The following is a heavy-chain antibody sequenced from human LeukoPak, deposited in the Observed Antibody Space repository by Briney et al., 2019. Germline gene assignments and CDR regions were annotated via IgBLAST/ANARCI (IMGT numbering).Heavy chain of an antibody. Sequence: SQTLSLTCTVSGTSITSGDPYWTWIWQPAGKGLEWIGRIYTSGSTNYNPSLKSRVTISVDTSKNQFSLKLSSVTAADTAVYYCARDVGRYTYGYRPTELYWYFDLWGRGTRVTVSS. V-gene: IGHV4-61*02. D-gene: IGHD5-18*01. CDR2: IYTSGST. CDR3: ARDVGRYTYGYRPTELYWYFDL. J-gene: IGHJ2*01. CDR1: GTSITSGDPY.